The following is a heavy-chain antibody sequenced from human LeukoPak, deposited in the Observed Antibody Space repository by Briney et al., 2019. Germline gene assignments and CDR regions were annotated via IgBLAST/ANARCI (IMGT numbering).Heavy chain of an antibody. J-gene: IGHJ4*02. D-gene: IGHD3-22*01. CDR2: IYYSGST. V-gene: IGHV4-59*01. Sequence: SETLPLTCTVSGGSISSYYWSWIRQPPGKGLEWIGYIYYSGSTNYNPSLKSRVTISVDTSKNQSSLKLSSVTAADTAVYYCARASYYDSSGYYFDYWGQGTLVTDSS. CDR1: GGSISSYY. CDR3: ARASYYDSSGYYFDY.